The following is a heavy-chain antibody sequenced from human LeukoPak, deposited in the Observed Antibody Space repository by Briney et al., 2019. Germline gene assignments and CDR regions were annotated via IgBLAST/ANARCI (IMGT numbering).Heavy chain of an antibody. CDR3: ARVEYSGWNLEY. V-gene: IGHV3-7*01. CDR2: INQGVSIQ. Sequence: GGSLRLSCAACGFTLRRYWKSWVRQARGKGVEGVSNINQGVSIQYYISSVNAPFTISRDDAKNSLYVQMTSLRDEDTAVYYCARVEYSGWNLEYWGQGTLVTVSS. J-gene: IGHJ4*02. D-gene: IGHD5-12*01. CDR1: GFTLRRYW.